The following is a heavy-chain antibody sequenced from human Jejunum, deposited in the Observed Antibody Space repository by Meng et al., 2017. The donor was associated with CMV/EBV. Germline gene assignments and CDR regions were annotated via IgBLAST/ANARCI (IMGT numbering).Heavy chain of an antibody. CDR3: ARGKDWTYFDY. Sequence: AASGFTFSSYSMNWVRQAPGKGLEWVSYISGDSGTIYYADSVKGRFTISRDKAKNSLYLQMNSLRAEDTAVYYCARGKDWTYFDYWGQGTLVTVSS. J-gene: IGHJ4*02. D-gene: IGHD3/OR15-3a*01. V-gene: IGHV3-48*01. CDR2: ISGDSGTI. CDR1: GFTFSSYS.